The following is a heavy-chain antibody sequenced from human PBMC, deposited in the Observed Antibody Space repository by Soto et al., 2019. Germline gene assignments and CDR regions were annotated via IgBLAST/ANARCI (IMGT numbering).Heavy chain of an antibody. CDR3: AKAPPPEYRLAY. CDR2: LSYDGSNR. Sequence: PGGSLRLSCTASGFTFSDFGMHWVRQAPGKGLEWVAVLSYDGSNRYYADSVKGRFTISRDNSKDTVYLQMSSLRADDSAVYYCAKAPPPEYRLAYWGQGTLVTVSS. V-gene: IGHV3-30*18. D-gene: IGHD6-19*01. CDR1: GFTFSDFG. J-gene: IGHJ4*02.